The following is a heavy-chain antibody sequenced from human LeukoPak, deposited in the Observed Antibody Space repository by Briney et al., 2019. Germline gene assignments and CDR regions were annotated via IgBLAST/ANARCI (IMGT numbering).Heavy chain of an antibody. CDR3: ARPKDYYGSGTNFFDY. CDR2: IYYSGST. Sequence: SETLSLTCTVSGGSISSSSYYWGWIRQPPGKGLEWIGTIYYSGSTYYNPSLKSRVTISVDTSKNQFSLKLSSVTAADTAVYYCARPKDYYGSGTNFFDYWGQGTLVTVSS. CDR1: GGSISSSSYY. D-gene: IGHD3-10*01. J-gene: IGHJ4*02. V-gene: IGHV4-39*01.